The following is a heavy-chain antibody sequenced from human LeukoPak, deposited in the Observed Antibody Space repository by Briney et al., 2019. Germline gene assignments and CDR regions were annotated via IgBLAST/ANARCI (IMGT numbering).Heavy chain of an antibody. Sequence: ASVKVSCKASGYTFTDYYMHWVRQAPGQGLEWMGWINPNSGGTNYAQKFQGRVAMTRDTSISTAYMELSRLRSDDTAVYYCARGEPYCSGGSCHSRSYYYYYYMDVWGKGTTVTVSS. CDR2: INPNSGGT. J-gene: IGHJ6*03. CDR1: GYTFTDYY. CDR3: ARGEPYCSGGSCHSRSYYYYYYMDV. D-gene: IGHD2-15*01. V-gene: IGHV1-2*02.